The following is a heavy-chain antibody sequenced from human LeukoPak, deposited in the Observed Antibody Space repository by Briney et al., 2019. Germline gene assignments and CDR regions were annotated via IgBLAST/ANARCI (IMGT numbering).Heavy chain of an antibody. CDR2: INHSGST. CDR1: GGSFSGYY. D-gene: IGHD3-3*01. CDR3: ARDSGRITIFGVVTPSDAFDI. Sequence: SETLSLTCAVYGGSFSGYYWSWIRQPPGKGLEWIGEINHSGSTNYNPSLKSRVTISVDTSKNQFSLKLSSVTAADTAVYYCARDSGRITIFGVVTPSDAFDIWGQGTMVTVSS. V-gene: IGHV4-34*01. J-gene: IGHJ3*02.